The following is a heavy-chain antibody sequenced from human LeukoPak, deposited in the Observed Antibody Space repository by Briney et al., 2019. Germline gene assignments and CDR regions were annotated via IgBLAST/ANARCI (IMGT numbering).Heavy chain of an antibody. D-gene: IGHD1-26*01. Sequence: GGSLRLSCAASGFTVSSNYMSWVRQAPGKGLEWVSVIYSGGSTYYADSVKGRFTISRDNSKNTLYLQMNSLRAEDTAVYYCAREGSGSYPCFDYWGQGTLVTVSS. CDR1: GFTVSSNY. J-gene: IGHJ4*02. V-gene: IGHV3-53*01. CDR2: IYSGGST. CDR3: AREGSGSYPCFDY.